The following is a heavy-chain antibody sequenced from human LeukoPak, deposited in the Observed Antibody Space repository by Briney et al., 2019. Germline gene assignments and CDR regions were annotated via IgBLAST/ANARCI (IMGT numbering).Heavy chain of an antibody. CDR3: ARGGDYYDSSGYYPFDY. D-gene: IGHD3-22*01. CDR1: GGSISSSSYY. CDR2: IYYSGST. J-gene: IGHJ4*02. Sequence: SETLSLTCTVSGGSISSSSYYWGWIRQPPGKGLEWIGYIYYSGSTYYNPSLKSRVTMSVDTSKNQFSLKLTSVTAADTAVYYCARGGDYYDSSGYYPFDYWGQGTLVTVSS. V-gene: IGHV4-39*01.